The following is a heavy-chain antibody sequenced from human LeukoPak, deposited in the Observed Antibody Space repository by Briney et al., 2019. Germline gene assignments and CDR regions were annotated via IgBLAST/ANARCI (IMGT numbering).Heavy chain of an antibody. D-gene: IGHD3-16*01. V-gene: IGHV2-70*11. CDR1: GFSLTTTEMC. CDR3: ARTFTRGGYYFDY. CDR2: IDWDDDK. Sequence: SGPALVKPTQTLTLTCTFSGFSLTTTEMCVRWIRQPPGTALEWLARIDWDDDKYYSTSLKTRLAISKDTSRNQVVLTMTNVDPVDTATYYCARTFTRGGYYFDYWGPGTLVTVSS. J-gene: IGHJ4*02.